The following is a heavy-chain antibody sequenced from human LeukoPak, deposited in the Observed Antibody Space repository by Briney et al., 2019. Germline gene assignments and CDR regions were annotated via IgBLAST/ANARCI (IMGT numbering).Heavy chain of an antibody. D-gene: IGHD1-7*01. CDR3: ATDATGTAPYDF. CDR1: GYTFTDYS. V-gene: IGHV1-24*01. Sequence: ASVKVSCKTSGYTFTDYSLHCVRQAPGKGLEWIGGFDREDDEAVYEQRFQGRVTMTEDTSTETAYMELSSLRSEDAAVYYCATDATGTAPYDFWGQGTLVTVSS. J-gene: IGHJ4*02. CDR2: FDREDDEA.